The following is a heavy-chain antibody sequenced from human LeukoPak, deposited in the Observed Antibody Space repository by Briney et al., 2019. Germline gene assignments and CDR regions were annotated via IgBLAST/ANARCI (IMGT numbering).Heavy chain of an antibody. Sequence: PSETLSLTCTVSGYSISSGYYWGWIRQPPGKGLEWIGSVYYSGNTYYNPSLKSRVTISVDTSKNQFSLKLSSVTAADTALYYCTRVEGFRYFDYWGQGTLVTVSS. V-gene: IGHV4-38-2*02. CDR2: VYYSGNT. D-gene: IGHD3-3*01. CDR1: GYSISSGYY. CDR3: TRVEGFRYFDY. J-gene: IGHJ4*02.